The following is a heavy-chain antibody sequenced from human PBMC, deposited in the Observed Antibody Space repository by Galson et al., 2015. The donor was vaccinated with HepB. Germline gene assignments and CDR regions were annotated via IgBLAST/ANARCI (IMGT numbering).Heavy chain of an antibody. V-gene: IGHV1-3*01. J-gene: IGHJ4*02. CDR2: INAGSGNT. Sequence: SVKVSCKASGYTFISYTIHWVRQAPGQRLEWMGWINAGSGNTKYSQEFQGRVTITRDTSASTAYMVLSSLRSEDTAVYYCARPHPRGYSDYWGQGTLVTVSS. D-gene: IGHD2-2*03. CDR3: ARPHPRGYSDY. CDR1: GYTFISYT.